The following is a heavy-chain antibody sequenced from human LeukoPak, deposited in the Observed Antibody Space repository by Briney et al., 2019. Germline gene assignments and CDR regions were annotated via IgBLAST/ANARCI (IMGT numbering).Heavy chain of an antibody. V-gene: IGHV3-9*01. J-gene: IGHJ4*02. CDR2: IRWNSNNI. D-gene: IGHD3-22*01. Sequence: GGSLRLSCAASGFTFSSYEMNWVRQAPGKGLEWVSSIRWNSNNIAYADSVRGRFTISRDNAKSSLYLQMNSLRAEDTAFYYCAKGPYFYDSPIDYWGQGTLVTVSS. CDR3: AKGPYFYDSPIDY. CDR1: GFTFSSYE.